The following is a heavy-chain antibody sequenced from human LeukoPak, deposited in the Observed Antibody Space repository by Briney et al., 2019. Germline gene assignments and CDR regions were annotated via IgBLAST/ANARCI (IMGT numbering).Heavy chain of an antibody. Sequence: GGSLRLSCAASGFTVSSNYMSWVRQAPGKGLEWVSAISGSGGSTYYADSVKGRFTISRDNSKNTLYLQMNSLRAEDTAVYYCAKVRCSGGSCHFDYWGQGTLVTVSS. J-gene: IGHJ4*02. CDR1: GFTVSSNY. CDR3: AKVRCSGGSCHFDY. D-gene: IGHD2-15*01. CDR2: ISGSGGST. V-gene: IGHV3-23*01.